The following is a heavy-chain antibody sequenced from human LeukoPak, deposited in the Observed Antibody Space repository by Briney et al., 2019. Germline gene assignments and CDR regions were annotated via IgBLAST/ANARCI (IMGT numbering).Heavy chain of an antibody. CDR1: GGSISSYC. Sequence: SETLSLTCTVSGGSISSYCWSWIRQPPGKGLEWIGYIYYSGSTNYNPSLKSRVTISVDTSKNQFSLKLSSVTAADTAVYYCASVGWDSYYFDYWGQGTLVTVSS. J-gene: IGHJ4*02. V-gene: IGHV4-59*01. CDR2: IYYSGST. CDR3: ASVGWDSYYFDY. D-gene: IGHD1-26*01.